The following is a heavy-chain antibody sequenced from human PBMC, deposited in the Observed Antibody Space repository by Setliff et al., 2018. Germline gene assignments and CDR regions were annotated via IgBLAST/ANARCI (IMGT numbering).Heavy chain of an antibody. Sequence: ASVKVSCKASGYTFTGYYMHWVRQAPGQGLEWMGWINPNSGGTNYAQKFQGRVTMTRDTSISTAYMELSRLRSDDTAVYYCARAIMVRGVSRYYYYYMDVWGKGTTVTVSS. CDR2: INPNSGGT. V-gene: IGHV1-2*02. D-gene: IGHD3-10*01. CDR3: ARAIMVRGVSRYYYYYMDV. J-gene: IGHJ6*03. CDR1: GYTFTGYY.